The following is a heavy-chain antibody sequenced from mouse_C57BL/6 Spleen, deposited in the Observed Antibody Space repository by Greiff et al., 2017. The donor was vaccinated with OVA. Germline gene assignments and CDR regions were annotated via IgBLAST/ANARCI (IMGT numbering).Heavy chain of an antibody. J-gene: IGHJ1*03. CDR3: ATKGSHGYFDV. CDR2: ISDGGSYT. CDR1: GFTFSSYA. D-gene: IGHD1-1*02. V-gene: IGHV5-4*01. Sequence: EVQLVESGGGLVKPGGSLKLSCAASGFTFSSYAMSWVRQTPEKRLEWVATISDGGSYTYYPDNVKGRFTISRDNAKNNLYLQMSHLKSEDTAMYYCATKGSHGYFDVWGTGTTVTVSS.